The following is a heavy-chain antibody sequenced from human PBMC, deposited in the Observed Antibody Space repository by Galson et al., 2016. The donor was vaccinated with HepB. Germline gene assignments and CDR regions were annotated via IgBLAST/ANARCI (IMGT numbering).Heavy chain of an antibody. D-gene: IGHD1-7*01. CDR2: IYYSGST. Sequence: TLSLTCTVSGGSISSDGYYWSWIRQHPGTGLEWIGNIYYSGSTYYNPSLKSRLTMSVETSKNQVSLKLNSVTAADTAVYYCARGKLHRRLRGFYYGMDVWGQGTTVTVSS. J-gene: IGHJ6*02. CDR1: GGSISSDGYY. CDR3: ARGKLHRRLRGFYYGMDV. V-gene: IGHV4-31*03.